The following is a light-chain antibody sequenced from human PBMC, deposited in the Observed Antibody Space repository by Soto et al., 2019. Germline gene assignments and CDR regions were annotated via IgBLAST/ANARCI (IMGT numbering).Light chain of an antibody. J-gene: IGKJ1*01. V-gene: IGKV3-15*01. Sequence: EIVMPQSPATLSVSPGERATLSCRASQSVSSNLAWYQQKPGQAPRPLIYGASTRATGIPARFSGSGSGTEFTLTISSLQSEDFAVYYCQQYNNWPPWTFGQGTKVDIK. CDR3: QQYNNWPPWT. CDR1: QSVSSN. CDR2: GAS.